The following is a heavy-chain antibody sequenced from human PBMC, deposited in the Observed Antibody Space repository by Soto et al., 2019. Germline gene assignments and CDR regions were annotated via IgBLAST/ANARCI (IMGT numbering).Heavy chain of an antibody. Sequence: GGSLRLSCAASGFTFSSYWMSWVRQAPGKGLEWVANIKQDGSEKYYVDSVKGRFTIFRDNAKNSLYLQMNSLRAEDTAVYYCARGSASSSWSYYYYYGMDVWGQGTTVTVSS. CDR3: ARGSASSSWSYYYYYGMDV. CDR1: GFTFSSYW. V-gene: IGHV3-7*03. D-gene: IGHD6-13*01. CDR2: IKQDGSEK. J-gene: IGHJ6*02.